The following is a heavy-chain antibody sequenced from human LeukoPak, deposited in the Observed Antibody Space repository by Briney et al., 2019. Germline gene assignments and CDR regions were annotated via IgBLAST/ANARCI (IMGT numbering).Heavy chain of an antibody. CDR2: IYYSGST. V-gene: IGHV4-39*02. CDR3: ARDEANFYPTVGWFDP. D-gene: IGHD2/OR15-2a*01. Sequence: SETLSLTCTVSGGSISSSSYYWGWIRQPPGKGLEWIGSIYYSGSTYYNPSLKSRVTISVDTSKNQFSLKLSSVTAADTAVYYCARDEANFYPTVGWFDPWGQGTLVTVSS. CDR1: GGSISSSSYY. J-gene: IGHJ5*02.